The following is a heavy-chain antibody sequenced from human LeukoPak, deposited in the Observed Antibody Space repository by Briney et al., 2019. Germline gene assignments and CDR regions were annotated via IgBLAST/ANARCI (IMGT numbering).Heavy chain of an antibody. CDR1: GYTFTGYY. Sequence: VASVKVSCKASGYTFTGYYMHWVRQAPGQGLEWMGWINPNSGGTNYAQKFQGRVTMTRDTSISTAYMELSRLRSDDTAVYYCARVGYGDYGGYYYYYYYMDVWAKGPRSPSP. CDR3: ARVGYGDYGGYYYYYYYMDV. J-gene: IGHJ6*03. CDR2: INPNSGGT. V-gene: IGHV1-2*02. D-gene: IGHD4-17*01.